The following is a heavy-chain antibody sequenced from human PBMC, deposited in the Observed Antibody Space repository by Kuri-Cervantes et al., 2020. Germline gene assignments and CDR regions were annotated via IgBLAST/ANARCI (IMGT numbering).Heavy chain of an antibody. CDR3: VRGGTRRIVGTTRAFDI. J-gene: IGHJ3*02. CDR2: INHRGSI. V-gene: IGHV4-39*07. D-gene: IGHD1-26*01. Sequence: SETLSLTCTVSGGTISSSSYHWGWIRQPPGKGLEWIGEINHRGSINYNPSLKSRVTITVDTSKTPFSLKLNPVTDADTAVYYCVRGGTRRIVGTTRAFDIWGQGTMVTVSS. CDR1: GGTISSSSYH.